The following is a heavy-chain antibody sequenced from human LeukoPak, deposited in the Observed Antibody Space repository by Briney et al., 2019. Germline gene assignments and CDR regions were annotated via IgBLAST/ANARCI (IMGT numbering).Heavy chain of an antibody. CDR3: ARDIAVAGTPSSLGGD. CDR2: ISAYNGNT. CDR1: GYTFTSYG. D-gene: IGHD6-19*01. J-gene: IGHJ4*02. Sequence: GASVKVSCKASGYTFTSYGVSWVRQAPGQGLEWMGWISAYNGNTNYAQKLQGRVTMTTDTSTSTAYMELRSLRSDDTAVYYCARDIAVAGTPSSLGGDWGQGTLVTVSS. V-gene: IGHV1-18*01.